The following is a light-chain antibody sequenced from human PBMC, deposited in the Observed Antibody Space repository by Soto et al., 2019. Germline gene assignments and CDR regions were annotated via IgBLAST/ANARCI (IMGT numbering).Light chain of an antibody. V-gene: IGKV3-20*01. CDR3: QQYNTYSLFT. CDR1: QSVSSNF. Sequence: EIVLTQSPGTLSLSPGERATLSCRASQSVSSNFLAWYQQKPGQAPRLLIYGASTRATGIPDRFSGSGSGTDFTLTISRLEPDDFATYYCQQYNTYSLFTFGPGTKVDIK. CDR2: GAS. J-gene: IGKJ3*01.